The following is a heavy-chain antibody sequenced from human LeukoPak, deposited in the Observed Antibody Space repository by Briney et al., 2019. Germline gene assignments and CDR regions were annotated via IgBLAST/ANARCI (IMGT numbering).Heavy chain of an antibody. CDR1: GGSISNTNYF. Sequence: PPSETLSLTCTVSGGSISNTNYFWNWVRQAPGKGLEWVSYISSSGSTIYYADSVKGRFTISRDNAKNSLYLQMNSLRAEDTAVYYCAREYYYDSSGYANWGQGTLVTVSS. V-gene: IGHV3-48*03. D-gene: IGHD3-22*01. CDR3: AREYYYDSSGYAN. J-gene: IGHJ4*02. CDR2: ISSSGSTI.